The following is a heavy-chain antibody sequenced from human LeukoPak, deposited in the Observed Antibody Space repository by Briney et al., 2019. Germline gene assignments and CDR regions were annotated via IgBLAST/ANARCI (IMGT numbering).Heavy chain of an antibody. V-gene: IGHV3-23*01. D-gene: IGHD3-16*01. Sequence: HPGGSLRLSCAASGFTFSSYAMSWVRQAPGKGLKWVSAISGSGGDTYYAASVKGRFTISRDNSKSTLYVHMNRLRAEDAAGHYFVKGAPWAWPNNFDYWGQGTLVTVSS. CDR2: ISGSGGDT. J-gene: IGHJ4*02. CDR1: GFTFSSYA. CDR3: VKGAPWAWPNNFDY.